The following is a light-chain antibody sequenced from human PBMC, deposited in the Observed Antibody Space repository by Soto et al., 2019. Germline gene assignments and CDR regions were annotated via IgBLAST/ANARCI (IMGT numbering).Light chain of an antibody. Sequence: QPVLTQPPSASGTPGQRVTISCSGSSSNIGSNTVNWYQQLPGTAPKVLIYSNNQRPSGVPDRFSGSKSGTSASLAISGHQSEDEADYYCAAWDDSLNGVVFGGGTKLTVL. CDR1: SSNIGSNT. J-gene: IGLJ2*01. CDR2: SNN. CDR3: AAWDDSLNGVV. V-gene: IGLV1-44*01.